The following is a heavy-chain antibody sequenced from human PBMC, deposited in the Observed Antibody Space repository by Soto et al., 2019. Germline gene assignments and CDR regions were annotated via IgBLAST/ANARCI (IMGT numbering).Heavy chain of an antibody. V-gene: IGHV3-33*01. CDR3: ARDCAGYSSGWYQRGGFDY. CDR1: GFTFSSYG. CDR2: IWYDGSNK. D-gene: IGHD6-19*01. Sequence: QVQLVESGGGVVQPGRSLRLSCAASGFTFSSYGMHWVRQAPGKGLEWVAVIWYDGSNKYYADSVKGRFTTSRDNSKXXLXXKVNSLRAEDTAGYYCARDCAGYSSGWYQRGGFDYWGQGTLVTVSS. J-gene: IGHJ4*02.